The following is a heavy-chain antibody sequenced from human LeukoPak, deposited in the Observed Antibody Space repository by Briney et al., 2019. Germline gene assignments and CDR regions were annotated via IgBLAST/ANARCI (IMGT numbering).Heavy chain of an antibody. CDR1: GGSFSGYY. D-gene: IGHD3-22*01. V-gene: IGHV4-34*01. J-gene: IGHJ4*02. CDR3: ARALSSGYYSLNY. CDR2: INHSGST. Sequence: TTSETLSLTCAVYGGSFSGYYWSWIRQPPGKGLEWIGEINHSGSTNYNPSLKSRVTISVDTSKNQFSLKLSSVTAADTAAYYCARALSSGYYSLNYWGQGTLVTVSS.